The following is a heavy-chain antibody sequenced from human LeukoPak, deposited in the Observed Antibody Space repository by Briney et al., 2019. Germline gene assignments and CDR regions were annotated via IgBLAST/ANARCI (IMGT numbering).Heavy chain of an antibody. Sequence: GGSLRLSCAASGFTFSSYAMSWVRQAPGKGLEWVSAISGSGGSTYYADSVKGRFTVSRDNSKNTLYLQMNSLRAEDTAVYYCAKGSSGYSYGSRYYFDYWGQGTLVTVSS. D-gene: IGHD5-18*01. CDR1: GFTFSSYA. CDR2: ISGSGGST. J-gene: IGHJ4*02. CDR3: AKGSSGYSYGSRYYFDY. V-gene: IGHV3-23*01.